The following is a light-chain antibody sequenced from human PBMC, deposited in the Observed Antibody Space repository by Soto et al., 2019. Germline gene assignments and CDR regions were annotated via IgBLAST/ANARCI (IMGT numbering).Light chain of an antibody. CDR3: SPYTSSSTRV. J-gene: IGLJ1*01. V-gene: IGLV2-14*03. CDR2: DVS. Sequence: QSALTQPASVSGSPGQSITISCTGTSSDVGGYNYVSWYQHHPGKAPKLLIYDVSNGPSGVSNRFFGSKSGNTASLTISGLQPEDEADYYCSPYTSSSTRVFGTGTKLTVL. CDR1: SSDVGGYNY.